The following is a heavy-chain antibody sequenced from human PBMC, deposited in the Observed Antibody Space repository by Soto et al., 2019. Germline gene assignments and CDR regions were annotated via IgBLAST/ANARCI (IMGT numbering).Heavy chain of an antibody. CDR2: ISYDGSNK. CDR3: AKTRTVNKGNYYYYGMDV. CDR1: GFTFSSYG. V-gene: IGHV3-30*18. Sequence: PVGSLRLSCAASGFTFSSYGMHWVRQAPGKGLEWVAVISYDGSNKYYADSVKGRFTISRDNSKNTLYLQMNSLRAEDTAVYYCAKTRTVNKGNYYYYGMDVWGQGTTVTVSS. D-gene: IGHD4-4*01. J-gene: IGHJ6*02.